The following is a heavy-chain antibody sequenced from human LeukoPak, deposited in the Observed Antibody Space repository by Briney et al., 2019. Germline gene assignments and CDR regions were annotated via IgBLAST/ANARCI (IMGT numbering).Heavy chain of an antibody. CDR1: GGSFSGYY. CDR3: ARRSVGTMYYDF. Sequence: SETLSLTCAVYGGSFSGYYWSWIRQPPGKGLEWIGEINHSGSTNYNPSLKSRVTMSVDTSKNQFSLKLSSVTAADTAVYYCARRSVGTMYYDFWGQGTLVTVSS. V-gene: IGHV4-34*01. J-gene: IGHJ4*02. D-gene: IGHD1-26*01. CDR2: INHSGST.